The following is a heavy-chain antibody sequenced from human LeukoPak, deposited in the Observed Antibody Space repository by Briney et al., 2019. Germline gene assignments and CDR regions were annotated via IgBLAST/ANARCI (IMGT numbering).Heavy chain of an antibody. CDR3: ARSQWLRSAFDY. CDR1: GFTFRNAW. D-gene: IGHD5-12*01. CDR2: INHSGST. V-gene: IGHV4-34*01. J-gene: IGHJ4*02. Sequence: GSLRFSCAASGFTFRNAWMSWVRQPPGKGLEWIGEINHSGSTNYNPSLKSRVTISVDTSKNQFSLKLSSVTAADTAVYYCARSQWLRSAFDYWGQGTLVTVSS.